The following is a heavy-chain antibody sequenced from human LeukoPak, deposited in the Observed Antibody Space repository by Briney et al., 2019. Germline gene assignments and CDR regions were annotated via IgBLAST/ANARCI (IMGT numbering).Heavy chain of an antibody. CDR1: GFTFSSFA. CDR3: AKGLWDILVVPDAPFDY. J-gene: IGHJ4*02. V-gene: IGHV3-23*01. Sequence: GGSLRLSCAASGFTFSSFAMSWVRQAPGKGLEWVSFISGSGGSTHYADSVKGRFTISRDNSKNTLYLQMNSLRAEDTAVYYCAKGLWDILVVPDAPFDYWGQGTLVTVSS. D-gene: IGHD2-2*01. CDR2: ISGSGGST.